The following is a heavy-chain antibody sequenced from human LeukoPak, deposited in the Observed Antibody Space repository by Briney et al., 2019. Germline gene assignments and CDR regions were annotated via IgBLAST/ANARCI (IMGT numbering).Heavy chain of an antibody. CDR2: ISAYNGNT. D-gene: IGHD6-13*01. J-gene: IGHJ4*02. CDR3: ARDRKFRGIAAAVRPYTAY. CDR1: GYTGTSYG. Sequence: ASVKVSCKASGYTGTSYGISWVRQAPGQGLEWMGWISAYNGNTNYAQKLHSRGTMTTDTSTSTAYMELRSLRSDDPAVYYCARDRKFRGIAAAVRPYTAYWGQGTLVTVSS. V-gene: IGHV1-18*01.